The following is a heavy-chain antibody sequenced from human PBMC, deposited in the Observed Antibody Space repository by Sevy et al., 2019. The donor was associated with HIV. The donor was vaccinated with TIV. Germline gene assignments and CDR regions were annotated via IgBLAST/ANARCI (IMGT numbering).Heavy chain of an antibody. CDR1: GFNFNSHG. D-gene: IGHD2-15*01. V-gene: IGHV3-30*02. Sequence: GGSLRLSCVASGFNFNSHGMHWVRQAPGKGLEWVSVIQYDGSIKDYADSVKGRFTISRDNSKNTLYLQMDSLGAGDTAVYYCAKGEEGYCSGGSCRGGIYYYYGMDVWGQGTTVTVSS. CDR3: AKGEEGYCSGGSCRGGIYYYYGMDV. J-gene: IGHJ6*02. CDR2: IQYDGSIK.